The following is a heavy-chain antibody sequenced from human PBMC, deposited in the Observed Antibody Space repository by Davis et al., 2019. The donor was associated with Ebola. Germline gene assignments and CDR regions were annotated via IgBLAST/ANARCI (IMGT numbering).Heavy chain of an antibody. D-gene: IGHD2/OR15-2a*01. CDR3: ARAPPSITGFDY. V-gene: IGHV3-48*03. CDR1: GFTFSSYE. Sequence: GSLRLSCAASGFTFSSYEMNWVRQAPGKGLEWVSYISSSGSTIYYADSVKGRFTISRDNAKNSLYLQMNSLRAEDTAVYYCARAPPSITGFDYWGQGTLVTVSS. J-gene: IGHJ4*02. CDR2: ISSSGSTI.